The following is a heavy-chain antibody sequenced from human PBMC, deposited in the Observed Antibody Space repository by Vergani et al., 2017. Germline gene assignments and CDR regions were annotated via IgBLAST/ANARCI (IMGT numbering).Heavy chain of an antibody. Sequence: EVQLEESGGGLVLPGRSLRLSCVASGFTSAGYAMHWVRQAPGKGLEWVSGISWNSKSIGYADSVKGRFTISRDNAKNSLYLQMNSLGAEATALYYCAKDLVTSSGVGLFDPWGQGTLVTVSS. CDR1: GFTSAGYA. CDR2: ISWNSKSI. V-gene: IGHV3-9*02. D-gene: IGHD6-6*01. CDR3: AKDLVTSSGVGLFDP. J-gene: IGHJ5*02.